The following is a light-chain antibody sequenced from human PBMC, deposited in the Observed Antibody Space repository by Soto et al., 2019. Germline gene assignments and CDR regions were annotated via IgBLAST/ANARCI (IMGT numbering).Light chain of an antibody. CDR3: QSYDSSLSGYV. CDR1: SSNIGPTYD. V-gene: IGLV1-40*01. Sequence: VLTQPPSVSGAPGQRVTISCTGSSSNIGPTYDVHWYQQLPGTAPKLLIYANTNRPSGVPDRFSGSKSGTSASLAITGLQAEDEADYFCQSYDSSLSGYVFGTGTKLTVL. CDR2: ANT. J-gene: IGLJ1*01.